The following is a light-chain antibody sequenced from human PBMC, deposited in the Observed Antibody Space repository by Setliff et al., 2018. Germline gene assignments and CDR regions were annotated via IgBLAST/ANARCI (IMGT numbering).Light chain of an antibody. CDR1: NRDVGGFNL. Sequence: QSVLTQPRSVSASPGQSVTISCTGTNRDVGGFNLVSWYQHYPGKAPKLIIYDVNERPSGVPDRFSGSKSGNTASLNISGLQAEDEADYFCCSYAGYPGVFGTGTKVTVL. CDR2: DVN. CDR3: CSYAGYPGV. J-gene: IGLJ1*01. V-gene: IGLV2-11*01.